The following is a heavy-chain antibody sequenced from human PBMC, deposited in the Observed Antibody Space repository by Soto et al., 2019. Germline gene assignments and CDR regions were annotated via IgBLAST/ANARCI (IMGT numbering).Heavy chain of an antibody. Sequence: ASVKVSCKASGYTFTSYGISWVRQAPGQGLEWMGWISAYNGNTNYAQKLQGRVTMTTDTSTSTAYMELRSLRSDDTAVYYCARSTAADHYYSYGMDVWGQGTTVTVSS. J-gene: IGHJ6*02. V-gene: IGHV1-18*01. CDR3: ARSTAADHYYSYGMDV. CDR2: ISAYNGNT. D-gene: IGHD6-13*01. CDR1: GYTFTSYG.